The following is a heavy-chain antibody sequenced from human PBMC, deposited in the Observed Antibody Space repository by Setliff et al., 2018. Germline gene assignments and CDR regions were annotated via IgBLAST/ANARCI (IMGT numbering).Heavy chain of an antibody. V-gene: IGHV4-4*07. CDR3: ARSGYSYGNRNWFDP. CDR2: IYTSGST. J-gene: IGHJ5*02. D-gene: IGHD5-18*01. Sequence: KSSETLSLTCTVSGGSISSYYWSWIRQPAGKGLEWIGRIYTSGSTNYNPSLKSRVTISVDKSKNQFSLKLSSVTAADTAVYYCARSGYSYGNRNWFDPWGQGTLVTVS. CDR1: GGSISSYY.